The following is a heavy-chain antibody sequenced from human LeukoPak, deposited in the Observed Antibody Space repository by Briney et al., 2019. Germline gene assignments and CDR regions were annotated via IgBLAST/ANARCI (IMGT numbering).Heavy chain of an antibody. CDR2: INPNSGGT. CDR3: ARDPRIAVAGKYFDY. Sequence: GASVKVSCKSSGYTFTGYYMHWVRQAPGQRLEWMGRINPNSGGTNYAQKFQGRVTMTRDTSISTAYMELSRLRSDDTAVSYCARDPRIAVAGKYFDYWGQGTLVTVSS. V-gene: IGHV1-2*06. D-gene: IGHD6-19*01. CDR1: GYTFTGYY. J-gene: IGHJ4*02.